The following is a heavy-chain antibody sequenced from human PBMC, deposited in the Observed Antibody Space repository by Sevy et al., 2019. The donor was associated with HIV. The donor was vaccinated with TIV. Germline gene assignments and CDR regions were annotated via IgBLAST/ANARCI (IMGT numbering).Heavy chain of an antibody. V-gene: IGHV1-24*01. CDR3: ATTKDCYESSGCPFDY. Sequence: ASVKVSCKVSGYTLNQLSMHWVRQAPGKGLEWMGSFDPEDGERFYAQKFQGRVTMTEDTSTDTAYMELSSLRSEDTAVYYCATTKDCYESSGCPFDYWGQGTLVTVSS. CDR2: FDPEDGER. J-gene: IGHJ4*02. CDR1: GYTLNQLS. D-gene: IGHD3-22*01.